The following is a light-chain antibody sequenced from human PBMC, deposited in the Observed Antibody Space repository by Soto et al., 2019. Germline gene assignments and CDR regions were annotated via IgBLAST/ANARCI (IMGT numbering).Light chain of an antibody. J-gene: IGKJ1*01. CDR1: QSISSW. CDR2: KAS. V-gene: IGKV1-5*03. CDR3: HQYSRFPRT. Sequence: IHMTQSPFKLASSVLDGVVIAWAPSQSISSWLAWYQQIPGKAPKLLMYKASSLQSGVPSRFSGSGSETEFTLTITSLQPDDFATYYCHQYSRFPRTFGQGTKVDIK.